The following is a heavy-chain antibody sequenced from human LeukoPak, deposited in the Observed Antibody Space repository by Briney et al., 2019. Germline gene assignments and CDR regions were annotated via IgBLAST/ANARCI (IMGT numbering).Heavy chain of an antibody. CDR1: GYTFTSYD. J-gene: IGHJ4*02. D-gene: IGHD3-9*01. Sequence: ASVKVSCKASGYTFTSYDINWVRQATGQGLEWMGWMNPNSGNTGYAQKFQGRVTMTGNTSISTAYMELSSLRSEDTAVYYCARGGLEYDILTGYSTGYFDYWGQGTLVTVSS. CDR3: ARGGLEYDILTGYSTGYFDY. V-gene: IGHV1-8*01. CDR2: MNPNSGNT.